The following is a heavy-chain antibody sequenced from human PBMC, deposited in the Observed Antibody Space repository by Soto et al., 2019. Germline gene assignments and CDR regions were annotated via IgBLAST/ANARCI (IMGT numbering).Heavy chain of an antibody. J-gene: IGHJ4*02. V-gene: IGHV1-69*13. CDR1: GGTFSSYA. CDR2: IIPIFGTA. CDR3: ARILTGEAGVFDY. Sequence: SVKVSCKASGGTFSSYAISWVRQAPGQGLEWMGGIIPIFGTANYAQKFQGRVTITADESTSTAYMELSSLRSEDTAVYYCARILTGEAGVFDYWGQGTLVTVSS. D-gene: IGHD7-27*01.